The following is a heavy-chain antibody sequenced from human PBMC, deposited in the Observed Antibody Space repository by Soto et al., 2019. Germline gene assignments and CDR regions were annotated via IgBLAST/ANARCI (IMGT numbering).Heavy chain of an antibody. CDR3: VRDGSKTLRDCFDP. V-gene: IGHV4-4*07. J-gene: IGHJ5*02. D-gene: IGHD4-17*01. Sequence: SETLSLTCSVSGGSMSKFYWSWIRKTAGKGLEWMGRVYATGTSDYNPSLRSRIAMSVDISKKTFSLRLRSVTAADTGVYYCVRDGSKTLRDCFDPWGQGILVTVS. CDR2: VYATGTS. CDR1: GGSMSKFY.